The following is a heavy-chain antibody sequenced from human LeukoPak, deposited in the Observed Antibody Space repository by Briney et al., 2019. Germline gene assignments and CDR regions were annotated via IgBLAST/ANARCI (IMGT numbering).Heavy chain of an antibody. CDR3: ARNDFWSGYPYYYYYYMDV. D-gene: IGHD3-3*01. CDR2: IDSSGSTI. Sequence: GGSLRLSCAASGFTFITYTFNWVRQAPGKGLEWVSYIDSSGSTIDYADSVKGRFTISRDNAKNSLYLQMNSLKAEDTGVYYCARNDFWSGYPYYYYYYMDVWRKGSTVTVSS. V-gene: IGHV3-48*01. J-gene: IGHJ6*03. CDR1: GFTFITYT.